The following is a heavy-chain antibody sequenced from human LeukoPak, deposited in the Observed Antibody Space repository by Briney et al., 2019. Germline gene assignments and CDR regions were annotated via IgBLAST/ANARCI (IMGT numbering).Heavy chain of an antibody. CDR3: AKDSAARPSYFYY. Sequence: GGSLRLSCAASGFTFSSYAMSWVRQAPGKGLEWVSAISGSGGSTYYADSVKGRFTISRDNAKNTLYLQMNSLRAEDTAVYYCAKDSAARPSYFYYLGAGTLVTASS. J-gene: IGHJ4*02. V-gene: IGHV3-23*01. CDR2: ISGSGGST. CDR1: GFTFSSYA. D-gene: IGHD6-13*01.